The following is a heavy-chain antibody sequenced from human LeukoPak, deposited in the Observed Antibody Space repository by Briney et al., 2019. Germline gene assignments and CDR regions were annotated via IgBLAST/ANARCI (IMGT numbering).Heavy chain of an antibody. CDR3: ARGREDYDFWSGYLRRYNWFDP. Sequence: SGTLSLTCAVSGGSISSSNWWSWVHQPPGKGLEWIGEIYHSGSTNYNPSLKSRVTISVDTSKNQFSLKLSSVTAADTAVYYCARGREDYDFWSGYLRRYNWFDPWGQGTLVTVSS. V-gene: IGHV4-4*02. CDR2: IYHSGST. CDR1: GGSISSSNW. J-gene: IGHJ5*02. D-gene: IGHD3-3*01.